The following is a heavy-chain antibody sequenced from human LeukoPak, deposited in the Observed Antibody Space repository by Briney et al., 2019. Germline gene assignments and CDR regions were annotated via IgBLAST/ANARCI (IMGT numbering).Heavy chain of an antibody. Sequence: AGESLKISCKGSGYNFPTYWIGWVRQMPGKGLEWMGIIYPGDSDTKYSPSLQGQVTISVDESISTAYLQWSSLKASDTAMYYCVRTYDRSGHYYPDYWGQGTLVTVSS. J-gene: IGHJ4*02. V-gene: IGHV5-51*01. CDR3: VRTYDRSGHYYPDY. D-gene: IGHD3-22*01. CDR1: GYNFPTYW. CDR2: IYPGDSDT.